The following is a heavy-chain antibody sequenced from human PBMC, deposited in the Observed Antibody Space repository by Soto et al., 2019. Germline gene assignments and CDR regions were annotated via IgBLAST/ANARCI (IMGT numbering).Heavy chain of an antibody. Sequence: QVHLVQSGAEVKKPGASVKVSCKASGYTFTSYGITWVRQAPGQGLEWMGWISAHNGNTDYAQKLQGRVIVTRETSTSTAYMELRSLISDDTAVYYCARGGYGDYWGQGALVTVSS. CDR1: GYTFTSYG. CDR3: ARGGYGDY. J-gene: IGHJ4*02. CDR2: ISAHNGNT. D-gene: IGHD1-1*01. V-gene: IGHV1-18*01.